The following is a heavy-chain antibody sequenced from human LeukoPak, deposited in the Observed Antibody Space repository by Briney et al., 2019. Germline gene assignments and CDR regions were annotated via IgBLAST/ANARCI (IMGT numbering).Heavy chain of an antibody. V-gene: IGHV3-23*01. D-gene: IGHD2-15*01. Sequence: GGSLRLSCAASGFTFSNYAMSWVRQVPLKGLEWVSGIRGGGDGTYHADSVKGRFTISRDNSKNTLYLQMNGLRVEDTAVYYCAKAPRGQCSDSGCHPFDYWGQGTLVTVSS. CDR2: IRGGGDGT. J-gene: IGHJ4*02. CDR3: AKAPRGQCSDSGCHPFDY. CDR1: GFTFSNYA.